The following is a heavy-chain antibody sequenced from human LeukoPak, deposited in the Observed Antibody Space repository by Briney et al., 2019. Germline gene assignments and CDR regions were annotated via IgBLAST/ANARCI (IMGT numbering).Heavy chain of an antibody. CDR2: TGGDGDT. CDR1: GFTFSSYD. V-gene: IGHV3-13*01. CDR3: ARGKHNWFDP. J-gene: IGHJ5*02. Sequence: GGSLRLSCAASGFTFSSYDMHWVRQATGKSLEWVSGTGGDGDTYYPDSLKGRFTISRENAKNSLYLQMNSLRAGDTAVYYCARGKHNWFDPWGQGTLVTVSS. D-gene: IGHD2-21*01.